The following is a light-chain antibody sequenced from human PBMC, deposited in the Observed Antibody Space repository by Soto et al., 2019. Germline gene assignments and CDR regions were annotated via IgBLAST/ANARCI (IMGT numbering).Light chain of an antibody. V-gene: IGLV1-44*01. CDR3: AAWADSLNGWV. Sequence: QSVLTQPPSASGTLGQRVAISCSGNSSNIGSNSVNWYQHLPGTAPKLLVYSNNRRPSGVPDRISGSKSGASASLAFSGLQSEDEAEYFCAAWADSLNGWVFGGGTQLTVL. J-gene: IGLJ3*02. CDR1: SSNIGSNS. CDR2: SNN.